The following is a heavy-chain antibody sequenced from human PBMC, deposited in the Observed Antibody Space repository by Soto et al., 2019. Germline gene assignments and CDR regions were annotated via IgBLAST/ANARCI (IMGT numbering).Heavy chain of an antibody. CDR1: GFTFSSYA. CDR2: ISGSGGST. CDR3: AKSPPYCGGDCYSFPNDY. D-gene: IGHD2-21*02. Sequence: EVQLLESGGGLVQPGGSLRLSCAASGFTFSSYAMSWVRQAPGKGLEWVSAISGSGGSTYYADPVKGRFTISRDNSKNTLYLQMNSLRAEDTAVYYCAKSPPYCGGDCYSFPNDYWGQGTLVTVSS. V-gene: IGHV3-23*01. J-gene: IGHJ4*02.